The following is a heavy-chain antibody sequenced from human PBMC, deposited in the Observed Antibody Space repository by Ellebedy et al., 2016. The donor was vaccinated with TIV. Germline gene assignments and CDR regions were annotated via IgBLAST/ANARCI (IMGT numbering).Heavy chain of an antibody. CDR2: IYSSGST. V-gene: IGHV4-4*07. CDR1: GASINRNY. CDR3: ARGSYDFWSGYYLQNWFDP. Sequence: SETLSLXCTVSGASINRNYWSWIRLPAGKGLEWIGRIYSSGSTNYNPSLQSRVTMSLDMSKNQFSLKLNSVTAADTAVYYCARGSYDFWSGYYLQNWFDPWGQGTLVTVSS. D-gene: IGHD3-3*01. J-gene: IGHJ5*02.